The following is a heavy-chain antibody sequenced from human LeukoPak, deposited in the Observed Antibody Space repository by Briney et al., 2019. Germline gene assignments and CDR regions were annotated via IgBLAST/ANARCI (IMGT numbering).Heavy chain of an antibody. Sequence: PGGSLRLSCAASGFTFNSYSVNWVRQAPGKGLEWVSCISSSSTFIYYADSVKGRFTVSRDNAKNSVFLQMSSLRVEDTAVYYCARYPYSTSSWSDPWGQGTLVTVSS. CDR3: ARYPYSTSSWSDP. V-gene: IGHV3-21*01. CDR1: GFTFNSYS. D-gene: IGHD6-6*01. J-gene: IGHJ5*02. CDR2: ISSSSTFI.